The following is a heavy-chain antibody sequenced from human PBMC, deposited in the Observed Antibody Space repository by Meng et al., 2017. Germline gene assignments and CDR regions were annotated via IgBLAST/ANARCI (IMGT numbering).Heavy chain of an antibody. Sequence: SVKVSCKASGGTFSSYAISWVRQAPGQGLEWMGGIIPIFGIANYAQKFQGRVTITADKSTSTAYMELSSLRSEDTAVYYCARGFTVTTPILYWGQGTLVTVSS. V-gene: IGHV1-69*10. D-gene: IGHD4-17*01. CDR1: GGTFSSYA. J-gene: IGHJ4*02. CDR3: ARGFTVTTPILY. CDR2: IIPIFGIA.